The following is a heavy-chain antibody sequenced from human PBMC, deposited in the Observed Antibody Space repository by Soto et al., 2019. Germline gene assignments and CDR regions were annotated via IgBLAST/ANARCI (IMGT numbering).Heavy chain of an antibody. V-gene: IGHV4-59*08. J-gene: IGHJ4*02. CDR2: IYYSGST. Sequence: SETLCLTCTVSGGSISSYYGSWIRQPPGKGLEWIGYIYYSGSTNYNPSLKSRVTISVDTSKNQFSLKLSSVTAADTAVYYCARQRGRGGSSGWYYLLDYWGQGTLVTVSS. CDR1: GGSISSYY. D-gene: IGHD6-19*01. CDR3: ARQRGRGGSSGWYYLLDY.